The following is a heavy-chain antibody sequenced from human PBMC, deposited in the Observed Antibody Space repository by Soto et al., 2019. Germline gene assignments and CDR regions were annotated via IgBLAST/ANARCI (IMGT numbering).Heavy chain of an antibody. CDR3: AHRGYSFWTHRGGWFDP. J-gene: IGHJ5*02. Sequence: QITLKESGPTLVKPTQTLTLTCTFSGFSLRTGGVGVGWIRQPPGKALEWLALVYWDDEKRYSPSLKNRLRITKDTSKNQVVLTMTNMAPEDTATYFCAHRGYSFWTHRGGWFDPWCQGTLVTVSS. CDR1: GFSLRTGGVG. V-gene: IGHV2-5*02. D-gene: IGHD3-3*01. CDR2: VYWDDEK.